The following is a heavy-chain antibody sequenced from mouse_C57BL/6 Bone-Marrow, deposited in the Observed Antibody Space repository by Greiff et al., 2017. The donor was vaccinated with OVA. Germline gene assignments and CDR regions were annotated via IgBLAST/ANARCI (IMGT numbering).Heavy chain of an antibody. Sequence: VQLQESGAELARPGASVKLSCKASGYTFTSYGISWVKQRTGQGLEWIGEIYPRSGNTYYNEKFKGKATLTADKSSSTAYMELRSLTSEDSAVYVCARRDYYGSSYWCAYWGQGTLVTVSA. CDR2: IYPRSGNT. J-gene: IGHJ3*01. V-gene: IGHV1-81*01. CDR3: ARRDYYGSSYWCAY. CDR1: GYTFTSYG. D-gene: IGHD1-1*01.